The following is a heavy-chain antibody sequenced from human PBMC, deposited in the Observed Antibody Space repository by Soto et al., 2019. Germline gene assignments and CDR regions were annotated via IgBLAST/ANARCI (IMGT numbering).Heavy chain of an antibody. D-gene: IGHD2-21*01. CDR3: ARGSLSPLFSHRWLDP. CDR2: IYYSGST. Sequence: SETLSLTCTVSGGSISSGDYYWSWIRQPPGKGLEWIGYIYYSGSTYYNPSLKSRVTISVDTSKNQFSLKLSSVTAADTAVYYCARGSLSPLFSHRWLDPWGQGTLVTVSS. J-gene: IGHJ5*02. CDR1: GGSISSGDYY. V-gene: IGHV4-30-4*01.